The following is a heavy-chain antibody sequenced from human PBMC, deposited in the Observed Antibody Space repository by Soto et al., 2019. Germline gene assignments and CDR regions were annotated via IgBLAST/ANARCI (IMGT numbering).Heavy chain of an antibody. D-gene: IGHD6-13*01. CDR2: LYWDDDK. V-gene: IGHV2-5*02. CDR3: VHRAGMVCNSWLPGH. Sequence: QITLKESGPTLVKPTQTLTLTCTFSGFSLSTSEVGVGWIRQPPGKALEWLALLYWDDDKRYNPSLKSRLTITKDTSKNQVVLTLTNMDPVDTATYYCVHRAGMVCNSWLPGHWGQGTLVTVSS. J-gene: IGHJ4*02. CDR1: GFSLSTSEVG.